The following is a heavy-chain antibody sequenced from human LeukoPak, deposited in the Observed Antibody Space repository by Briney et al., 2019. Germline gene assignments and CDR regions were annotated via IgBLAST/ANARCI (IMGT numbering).Heavy chain of an antibody. D-gene: IGHD6-13*01. J-gene: IGHJ4*02. CDR3: ARVSPYSSSWYYFDY. CDR2: IYATGST. V-gene: IGHV4-4*07. CDR1: GGSISNYY. Sequence: SETLSLTCTVSGGSISNYYWSWIRQPAGKGLEWIGRIYATGSTDYNPSLKSRVTMSVDTSKNQFSLKLSSVTAADTAVYYCARVSPYSSSWYYFDYWGQGILVTVSS.